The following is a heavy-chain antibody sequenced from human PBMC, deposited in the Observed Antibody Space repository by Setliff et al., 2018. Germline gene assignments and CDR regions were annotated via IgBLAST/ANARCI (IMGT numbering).Heavy chain of an antibody. D-gene: IGHD6-6*01. CDR3: ARGRNVAARLLDT. J-gene: IGHJ5*02. V-gene: IGHV4-34*01. CDR1: GGTFSDYY. Sequence: SETLSLTCTAYGGTFSDYYWTWIRQPPGKGLEWIGEINHSGTTNYNPSLKSRVTISVDTSKNQFSLTMSSVTAVDAAVYYCARGRNVAARLLDTWGQGSRVTVSS. CDR2: INHSGTT.